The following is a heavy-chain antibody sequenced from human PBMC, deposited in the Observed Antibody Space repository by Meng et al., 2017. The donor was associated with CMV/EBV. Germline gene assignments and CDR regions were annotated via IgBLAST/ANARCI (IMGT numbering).Heavy chain of an antibody. D-gene: IGHD3-3*01. V-gene: IGHV1-2*02. Sequence: ASVKVSCKASGYTFTGYYMYWVRQAPGQGLEWMGWINPNSGGTKYAQKFQGRVTMTRDTSISTAYMEVSWLRSDDTAVYYCARDLEVAGYYYGMDVWGQGTTVTVSS. CDR1: GYTFTGYY. CDR2: INPNSGGT. J-gene: IGHJ6*02. CDR3: ARDLEVAGYYYGMDV.